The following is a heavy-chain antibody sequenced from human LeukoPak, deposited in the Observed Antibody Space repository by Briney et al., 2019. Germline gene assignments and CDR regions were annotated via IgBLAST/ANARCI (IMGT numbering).Heavy chain of an antibody. D-gene: IGHD6-19*01. Sequence: RGGSLRHSSADSGFIFSSYGMHWVCHAPGKGVWRGSVISKDGSNRNYADTVKGRFTISRDNSKNTMYLQMYRLRAEDTAVYYCAKRIIDSVWEDDAFDIWGQGTMVTVSS. CDR2: ISKDGSNR. CDR3: AKRIIDSVWEDDAFDI. CDR1: GFIFSSYG. V-gene: IGHV3-30*18. J-gene: IGHJ3*02.